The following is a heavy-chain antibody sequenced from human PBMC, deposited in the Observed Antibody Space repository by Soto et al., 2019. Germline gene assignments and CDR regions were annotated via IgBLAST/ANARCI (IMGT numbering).Heavy chain of an antibody. V-gene: IGHV4-39*01. CDR2: IYYSGST. D-gene: IGHD6-13*01. CDR1: GGSISSSSYY. J-gene: IGHJ4*02. CDR3: ASPGIAAAAPIDY. Sequence: SETLSLTCTVSGGSISSSSYYWGWIRQPPGKGLEWIGSIYYSGSTYYNPSLKSRVTISVDTSKNQFSLKLSSVTAADTAVYYCASPGIAAAAPIDYWGQRTLVTVSS.